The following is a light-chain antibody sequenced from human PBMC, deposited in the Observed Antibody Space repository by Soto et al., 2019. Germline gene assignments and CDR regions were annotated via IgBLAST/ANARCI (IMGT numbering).Light chain of an antibody. Sequence: EIVLTQSPGTLSLSPGERATLSCRASQSVSSSYLAWYQQKPGQAPRLLIYGASSRATGIPDRFSGSGSGTDFTLINSRLEPEDFAVYYWQQYGSSPLFTFGPGTKVDIK. CDR1: QSVSSSY. J-gene: IGKJ3*01. CDR2: GAS. CDR3: QQYGSSPLFT. V-gene: IGKV3-20*01.